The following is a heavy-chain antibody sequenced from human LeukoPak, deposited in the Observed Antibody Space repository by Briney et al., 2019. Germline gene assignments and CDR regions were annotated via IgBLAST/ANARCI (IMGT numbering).Heavy chain of an antibody. D-gene: IGHD3-16*01. CDR2: ISGSGGST. V-gene: IGHV3-23*01. Sequence: GASVKVSCKASGGTFSSYAMSWVRQAPGKGLEWVSAISGSGGSTYYADSVKGRFTISRDNSKNTLYLQMNGLRAEDTAVYYCTKALPWGGYWGQGTLVTVSS. CDR3: TKALPWGGY. J-gene: IGHJ4*02. CDR1: GGTFSSYA.